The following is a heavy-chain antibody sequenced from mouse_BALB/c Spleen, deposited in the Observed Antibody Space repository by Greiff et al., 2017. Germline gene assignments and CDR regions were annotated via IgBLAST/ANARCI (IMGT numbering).Heavy chain of an antibody. CDR3: ATFTTVGGSLAFAY. J-gene: IGHJ3*01. V-gene: IGHV3-6*02. CDR1: GYSITSGYY. D-gene: IGHD1-1*01. CDR2: ISYDGSN. Sequence: EVQLQQSGPGLVKPSQSLSLTCSVTGYSITSGYYWNWIRQFPGNKLEWMGYISYDGSNNYNPSLKNRISITRDTSKNQFFLKLNSVTTEDTATYYCATFTTVGGSLAFAYWGQGTLVTVSA.